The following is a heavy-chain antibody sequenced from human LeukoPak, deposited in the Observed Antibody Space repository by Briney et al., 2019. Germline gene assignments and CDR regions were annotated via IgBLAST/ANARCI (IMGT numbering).Heavy chain of an antibody. CDR3: ARDRYLDYGDFDY. V-gene: IGHV3-30*02. J-gene: IGHJ4*02. Sequence: PGGSLRLSCAASGFTFSSYDMHWVRQAPGKGLEWVAFIRYDGSNKYYADSVKGRLTISRDNSKNTLYLQMNSLRAEDTAVYYCARDRYLDYGDFDYWGQGTLVTVSS. D-gene: IGHD4-17*01. CDR1: GFTFSSYD. CDR2: IRYDGSNK.